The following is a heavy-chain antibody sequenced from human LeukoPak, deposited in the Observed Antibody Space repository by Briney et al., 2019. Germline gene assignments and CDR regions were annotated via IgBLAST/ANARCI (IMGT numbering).Heavy chain of an antibody. D-gene: IGHD4-17*01. Sequence: RGSLRLSCEGSGFIFSHYWMSWLRQAPGKEPEWVAIIKLFGDEQYYGDSVKGRFIISRDNARNLLYLQMHSLRADDTAMYYCARALTTDHSGRWFDPWGQGTLVTVSS. CDR2: IKLFGDEQ. CDR1: GFIFSHYW. J-gene: IGHJ5*02. V-gene: IGHV3-7*01. CDR3: ARALTTDHSGRWFDP.